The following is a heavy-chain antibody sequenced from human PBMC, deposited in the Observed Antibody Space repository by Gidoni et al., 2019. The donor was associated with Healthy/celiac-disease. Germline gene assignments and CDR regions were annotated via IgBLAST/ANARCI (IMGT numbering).Heavy chain of an antibody. Sequence: QLQLQESGPGLVKPSETLSLTCTVSGDSISNPNYYWGWIRHPPGKGLEWIGSIYYSGSTYYNPSLKSRVTISVDTSKNQFSLKLSSVTAADTALYYCARHQLGYCSGGSCYPGEIYYWGQGALVTVSS. CDR3: ARHQLGYCSGGSCYPGEIYY. D-gene: IGHD2-15*01. CDR2: IYYSGST. V-gene: IGHV4-39*01. J-gene: IGHJ4*02. CDR1: GDSISNPNYY.